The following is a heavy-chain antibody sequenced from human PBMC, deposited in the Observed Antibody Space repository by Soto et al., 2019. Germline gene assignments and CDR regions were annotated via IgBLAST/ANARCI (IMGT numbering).Heavy chain of an antibody. V-gene: IGHV4-31*03. D-gene: IGHD2-15*01. CDR2: IYYSGST. Sequence: SETLSLTCTVSGGSISSGGYYWSWIRQHPGKGLEWIGYIYYSGSTYYNPSLKSRVTISVDTSKNQFSLKLSSVTAADTAVYYCARGWPLKYCSGGSCRNWFDPWGQGTLVTVSS. CDR1: GGSISSGGYY. CDR3: ARGWPLKYCSGGSCRNWFDP. J-gene: IGHJ5*02.